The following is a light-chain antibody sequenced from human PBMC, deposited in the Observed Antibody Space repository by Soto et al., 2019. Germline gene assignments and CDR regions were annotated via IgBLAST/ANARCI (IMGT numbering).Light chain of an antibody. CDR2: WAS. CDR1: QSVLYSSNNKND. V-gene: IGKV4-1*01. CDR3: QQYYSTPLT. Sequence: DIVMTQSPDSLAESLGERATINCKSSQSVLYSSNNKNDLAWYQQKPGQPPKLLIYWASTRESGVPDRFSGSGSGTDFTLTIISLQAEDVAVYYCQQYYSTPLTFGGGTKVEIK. J-gene: IGKJ4*01.